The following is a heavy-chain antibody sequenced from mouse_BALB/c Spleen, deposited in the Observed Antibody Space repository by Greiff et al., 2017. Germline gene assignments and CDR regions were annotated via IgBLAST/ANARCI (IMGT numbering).Heavy chain of an antibody. V-gene: IGHV1-7*01. Sequence: QVQLHQSGAELAKPGASVKMSCKASGYTFTSYWMHWVKQRPGQGLEWIGYINPSTGYTEYNQKFKDKATLTADKSSSTAYMQLSSLTSEDSAVYYCARMGVFDYWGQGTTLTVSS. J-gene: IGHJ2*01. CDR3: ARMGVFDY. CDR2: INPSTGYT. CDR1: GYTFTSYW.